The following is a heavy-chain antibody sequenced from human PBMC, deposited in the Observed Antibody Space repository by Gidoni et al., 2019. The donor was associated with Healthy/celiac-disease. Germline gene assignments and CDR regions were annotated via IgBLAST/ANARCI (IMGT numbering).Heavy chain of an antibody. D-gene: IGHD3-10*01. J-gene: IGHJ4*02. CDR1: GFTCSSYA. Sequence: EVQMLESGGGLVQPGGSVRLSCAAPGFTCSSYAMSWVRQAPGKGLEGVSAISGSGCCTYYAYSVKGRFTISRDNSKNTLFLQMNCLRAEDTAVYYCAKSLGLRSLDYWGQGTLVTVSS. V-gene: IGHV3-23*01. CDR3: AKSLGLRSLDY. CDR2: ISGSGCCT.